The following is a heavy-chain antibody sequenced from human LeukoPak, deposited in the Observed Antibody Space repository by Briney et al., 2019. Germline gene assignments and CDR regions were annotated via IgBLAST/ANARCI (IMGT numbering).Heavy chain of an antibody. V-gene: IGHV4-4*09. CDR3: ATYYFSDDLYRYFDH. CDR1: GASVNSYV. J-gene: IGHJ4*02. CDR2: IFSSGST. Sequence: SETLSLTCTLSGASVNSYVWSWIRQPPGKRLQWIGYIFSSGSTNYNPSLRGRVTISVDTSRNQISLKLSSVTAADTAMYYCATYYFSDDLYRYFDHWGQGILVTVSS. D-gene: IGHD3/OR15-3a*01.